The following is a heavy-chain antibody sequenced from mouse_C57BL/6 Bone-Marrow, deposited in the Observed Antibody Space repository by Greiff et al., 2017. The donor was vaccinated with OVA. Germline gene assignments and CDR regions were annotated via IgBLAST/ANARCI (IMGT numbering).Heavy chain of an antibody. J-gene: IGHJ4*01. CDR2: IDPEDGDT. V-gene: IGHV14-1*01. CDR1: GFNIKDYY. Sequence: VQLQQSGAELVRPGASVKLSCTASGFNIKDYYMHWVKQRPEQGLEWIGRIDPEDGDTEYAPKFQGKATMTADTSSNTAYLQLSSLTSEATAVYYCTTETPSYYRTIYYAMDYWGPGTSVTVSS. D-gene: IGHD1-1*01. CDR3: TTETPSYYRTIYYAMDY.